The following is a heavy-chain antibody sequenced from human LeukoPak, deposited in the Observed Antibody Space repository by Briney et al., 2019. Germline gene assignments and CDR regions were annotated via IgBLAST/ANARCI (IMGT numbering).Heavy chain of an antibody. Sequence: SETLSLTCTVSGDSLRTTTYYWNWIRQPPGKGLEWIGGLYHSGTIYYNPSLKSRVTISADKSKNHFSLKLTSVTAADTAVYYCARAALPDYWGQGTLVTVSS. D-gene: IGHD6-6*01. J-gene: IGHJ4*02. CDR3: ARAALPDY. CDR2: LYHSGTI. V-gene: IGHV4-39*07. CDR1: GDSLRTTTYY.